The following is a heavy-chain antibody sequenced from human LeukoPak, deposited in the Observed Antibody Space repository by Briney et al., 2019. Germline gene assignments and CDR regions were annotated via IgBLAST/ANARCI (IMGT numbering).Heavy chain of an antibody. CDR1: GESFDGFY. Sequence: SETLSLTCAVYGESFDGFYWNWISQPPGKGLEWIGEINYSGMTNYNPALMTRVAISADSSKRQFSLDLTSVTAADTAVYYCAIRLATSRLATATIWFDPWGQGTLVSVSS. V-gene: IGHV4-34*01. D-gene: IGHD2-2*01. CDR3: AIRLATSRLATATIWFDP. J-gene: IGHJ5*02. CDR2: INYSGMT.